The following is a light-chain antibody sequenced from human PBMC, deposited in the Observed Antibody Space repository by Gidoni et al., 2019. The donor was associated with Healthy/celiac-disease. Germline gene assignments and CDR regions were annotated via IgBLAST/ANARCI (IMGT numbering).Light chain of an antibody. J-gene: IGKJ1*01. CDR1: QGISSY. CDR3: QQLNSYAPT. Sequence: DIQLTQSQSSLSASVGDRVAITCRASQGISSYLAWYQQKPGKPPKLLIYAASTLQSGVPSRFSGSGSGTEFTLTISSLQPEDVATYYCQQLNSYAPTFGQGTKVEIK. CDR2: AAS. V-gene: IGKV1-9*01.